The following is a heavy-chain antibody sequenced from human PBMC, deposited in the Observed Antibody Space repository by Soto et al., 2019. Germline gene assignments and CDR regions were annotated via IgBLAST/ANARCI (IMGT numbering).Heavy chain of an antibody. CDR1: GFTFSSYG. CDR2: ISYDGSNK. V-gene: IGHV3-30*18. Sequence: QVQLVESGGGVVQPGRSLRLSCAASGFTFSSYGMHWVRQAPGKGLEWVAVISYDGSNKYYADSVKGRFTISRDNSKNTLYLQMNGLRAEDTAVYYCAKDEVGDYGIGKGDYYYYYMDVWGKGTTVTVSS. D-gene: IGHD4-17*01. J-gene: IGHJ6*03. CDR3: AKDEVGDYGIGKGDYYYYYMDV.